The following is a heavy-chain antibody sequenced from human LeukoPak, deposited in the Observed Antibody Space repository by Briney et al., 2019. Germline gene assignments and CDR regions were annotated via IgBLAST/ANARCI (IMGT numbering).Heavy chain of an antibody. CDR1: GGTFSSYA. J-gene: IGHJ4*02. D-gene: IGHD1-26*01. V-gene: IGHV1-69*05. CDR2: IIPIFGTA. Sequence: SVKVSCKASGGTFSSYAISWVRQAPGQGLEWMGGIIPIFGTANYAQKFQGRVTSTTDESTSTAYMELSSLRSEDTAVYYCARVPSGSYLGNFDYWGQGTLVTVSS. CDR3: ARVPSGSYLGNFDY.